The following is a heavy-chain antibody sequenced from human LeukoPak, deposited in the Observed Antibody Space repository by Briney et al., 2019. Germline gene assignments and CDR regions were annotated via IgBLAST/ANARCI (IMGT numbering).Heavy chain of an antibody. CDR2: ISAYNGNT. CDR1: GYTFTSYG. CDR3: ARTTQWLVPLTPDYWYFDL. Sequence: GASVKVSCKASGYTFTSYGISWVRQAPGQGLEWMGWISAYNGNTNYAQKLQGRATMTTDTSTSTAYMELRSLRSEDTAVYYCARTTQWLVPLTPDYWYFDLWGRGTLVTVSS. V-gene: IGHV1-18*01. J-gene: IGHJ2*01. D-gene: IGHD6-19*01.